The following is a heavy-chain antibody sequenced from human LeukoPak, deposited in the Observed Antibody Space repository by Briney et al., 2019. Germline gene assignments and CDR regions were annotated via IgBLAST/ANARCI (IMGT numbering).Heavy chain of an antibody. J-gene: IGHJ6*02. D-gene: IGHD1-7*01. V-gene: IGHV3-7*01. Sequence: GGSLRLSCAASGFTFSSHWVSWVRQAPGKRLQWVANINQDGGEKHYVDSVRSRFTISRDNTKNSLYLQMNSLRVEDSAVYYCASNWDYVRGYGMDVWGQGTTVTVSS. CDR2: INQDGGEK. CDR1: GFTFSSHW. CDR3: ASNWDYVRGYGMDV.